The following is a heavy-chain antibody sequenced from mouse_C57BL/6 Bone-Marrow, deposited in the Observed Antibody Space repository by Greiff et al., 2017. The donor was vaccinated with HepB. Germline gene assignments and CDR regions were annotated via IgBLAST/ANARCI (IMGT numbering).Heavy chain of an antibody. CDR3: ARTYYGYVWFAY. D-gene: IGHD2-9*01. Sequence: QVQLQQPGAELVMPGASVKLSCKASGYTFTSYWMHWVKQRPGQGLEWIGEIDPSDSYTNYNQKFKGKSTLTVDKSSSTAYMQLSSLTSEDSAVYYCARTYYGYVWFAYWGQGTLVTVSA. J-gene: IGHJ3*01. V-gene: IGHV1-69*01. CDR1: GYTFTSYW. CDR2: IDPSDSYT.